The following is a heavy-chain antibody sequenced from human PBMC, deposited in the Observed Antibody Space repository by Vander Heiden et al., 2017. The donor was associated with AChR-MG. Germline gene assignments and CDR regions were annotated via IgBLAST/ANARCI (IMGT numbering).Heavy chain of an antibody. D-gene: IGHD3-10*01. CDR1: GFPFSSYA. CDR2: ISGSGGST. CDR3: AKGRFGELLFPHEHFDY. V-gene: IGHV3-23*01. Sequence: EVQLLESGGGLVQPGGSLRLSCAASGFPFSSYAMSWVRQAPGKGLEWVSAISGSGGSTYYADSVKGRFTISRDNSKNTLYLQMNSLRAEDTAVYYCAKGRFGELLFPHEHFDYWGQGTLVTVSS. J-gene: IGHJ4*02.